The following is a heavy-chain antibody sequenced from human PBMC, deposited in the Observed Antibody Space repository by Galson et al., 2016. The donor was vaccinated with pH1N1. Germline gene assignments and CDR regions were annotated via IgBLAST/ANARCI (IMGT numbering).Heavy chain of an antibody. CDR1: GFTFADYG. Sequence: SLRLSCAATGFTFADYGMHWVRQTPGRGPEWVAVISFDGRNKNYAESVEGRFTISRDNSNNTVSLEMNILRPEDSAVYYCASSRGSYMTYFQRWGPGTLVTVSS. V-gene: IGHV3-30*03. J-gene: IGHJ1*01. D-gene: IGHD1-26*01. CDR3: ASSRGSYMTYFQR. CDR2: ISFDGRNK.